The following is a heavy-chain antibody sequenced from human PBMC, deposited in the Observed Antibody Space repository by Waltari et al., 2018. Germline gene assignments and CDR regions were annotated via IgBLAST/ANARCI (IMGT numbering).Heavy chain of an antibody. J-gene: IGHJ4*02. D-gene: IGHD4-17*01. V-gene: IGHV4-31*01. Sequence: QVQLQESGPGLVKPSQTLSLTCTVSGGAISSGGSYWSWIRQHPGKGLEWIGYIYYSGSTYYNPSLKSLVTISVDTSKNQFSLKLSSVTAADTAVYYCARVHPRDYCFDYWGQGTLVTVSS. CDR1: GGAISSGGSY. CDR3: ARVHPRDYCFDY. CDR2: IYYSGST.